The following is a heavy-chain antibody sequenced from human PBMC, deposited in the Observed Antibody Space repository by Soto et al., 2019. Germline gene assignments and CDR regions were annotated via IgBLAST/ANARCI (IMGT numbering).Heavy chain of an antibody. V-gene: IGHV4-31*03. D-gene: IGHD3-16*01. CDR2: IYYSGST. J-gene: IGHJ4*02. CDR3: AAKFPSGSWGTYFYSGDF. Sequence: SETLSLTCTVSGGSISSGGYYWSWIRQHPGKGLEWIGYIYYSGSTYYNPSLKSRVTISVDTSKNLFSLTLNSVTAADTAFYYCAAKFPSGSWGTYFYSGDFWSQGSLVTVSS. CDR1: GGSISSGGYY.